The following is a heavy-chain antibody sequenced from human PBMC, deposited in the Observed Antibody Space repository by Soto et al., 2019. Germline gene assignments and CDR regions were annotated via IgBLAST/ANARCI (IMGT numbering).Heavy chain of an antibody. D-gene: IGHD3-22*01. CDR3: ATGEYYDDSSGYYYC. Sequence: EVQLVESGGGLVKPGGSLRLSCAASGFTFSSYSMNWVRQAPGKGLEWVSSISSSSSYIYYADSVKGRFTISRDNAKNSLYLQMNSLRAEDTAVYYCATGEYYDDSSGYYYCWGQGTLVTVSS. CDR2: ISSSSSYI. V-gene: IGHV3-21*01. CDR1: GFTFSSYS. J-gene: IGHJ4*02.